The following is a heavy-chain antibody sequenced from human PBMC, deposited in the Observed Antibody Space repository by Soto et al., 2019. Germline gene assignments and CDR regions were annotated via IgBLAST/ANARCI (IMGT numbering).Heavy chain of an antibody. CDR3: AIGGHVVVVTAALDY. D-gene: IGHD2-21*02. J-gene: IGHJ4*02. V-gene: IGHV1-46*01. Sequence: QVQLVQSGAEVKKPGASVKVSCKASGDTFTDYYIHWVRQAPGQGLEWMGTVNPSGGHTTYAQHFLGRLTMTRDTSPSTLYMELTSLTSEDTAVYYCAIGGHVVVVTAALDYWGQGTLVTVSS. CDR1: GDTFTDYY. CDR2: VNPSGGHT.